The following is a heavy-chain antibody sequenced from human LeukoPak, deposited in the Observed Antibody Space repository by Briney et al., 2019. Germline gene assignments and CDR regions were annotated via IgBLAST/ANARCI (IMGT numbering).Heavy chain of an antibody. J-gene: IGHJ4*02. CDR1: GGSISSSSYY. CDR3: ARDAIAAAGTGQYYFDY. CDR2: IYYSGST. V-gene: IGHV4-39*02. Sequence: PSETLSLTCTVSGGSISSSSYYWGWIRQPPGKGLEWIGSIYYSGSTYYNPSLKSRVTISVDTSKNQSSLKLSSVTAADTAVYYCARDAIAAAGTGQYYFDYWGQGTLVTVSS. D-gene: IGHD6-13*01.